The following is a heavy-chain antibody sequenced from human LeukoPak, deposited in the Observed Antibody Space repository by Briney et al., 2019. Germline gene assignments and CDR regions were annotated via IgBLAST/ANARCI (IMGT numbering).Heavy chain of an antibody. CDR1: GYSFTTYW. CDR2: IDPSDSYT. V-gene: IGHV5-10-1*01. J-gene: IGHJ6*02. Sequence: GESLKISCKGSGYSFTTYWISWVRQMPGKGLECMGRIDPSDSYTSYSPSFQGHVTISADKSISTAYLQWSSLKASDTAMYYCARHPRYQQQPSTYYYYYGMDVWGQGTTVTVSS. D-gene: IGHD2-2*01. CDR3: ARHPRYQQQPSTYYYYYGMDV.